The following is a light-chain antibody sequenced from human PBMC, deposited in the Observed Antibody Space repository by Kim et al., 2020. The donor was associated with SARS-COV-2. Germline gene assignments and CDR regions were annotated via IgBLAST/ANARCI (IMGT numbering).Light chain of an antibody. CDR3: QQSYSTPPWT. V-gene: IGKV1-39*01. CDR2: AAS. J-gene: IGKJ1*01. CDR1: QSISRY. Sequence: DIQMTQSPSSLSASVGDRVTITCRASQSISRYLNWYQQKPGKAPKLLIYAASSLQSGVPSRFSGSGSGTDVTLTISSLQPEDFATYYCQQSYSTPPWTFAQGTKVDIK.